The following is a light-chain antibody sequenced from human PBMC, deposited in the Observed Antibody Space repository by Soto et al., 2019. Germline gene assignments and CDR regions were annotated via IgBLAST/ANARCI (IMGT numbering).Light chain of an antibody. J-gene: IGKJ5*01. CDR3: QQYGSSPIT. Sequence: EVVMTQSPATLSVSPGERATLSCRASQSVSSNLAWYQQKPGQAPRLLIYDAFSRAPGIPDRFSGSGSGTDFTLTISRLEPEDFAVYYWQQYGSSPITFGQGTRLEIK. CDR1: QSVSSN. CDR2: DAF. V-gene: IGKV3D-20*01.